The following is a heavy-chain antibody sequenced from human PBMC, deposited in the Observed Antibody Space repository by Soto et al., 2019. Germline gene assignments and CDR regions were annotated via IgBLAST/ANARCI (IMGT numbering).Heavy chain of an antibody. CDR2: ISSSGSTI. CDR1: GFTFSDYY. Sequence: GGSLRLSCAASGFTFSDYYMSWIRQAPGKGLEWVSYISSSGSTIYYADSVKGRFTISRDNAKNSLYLQMNSLRAEDTAVYYCARVEGAGCCFSIFGVADAFSIWGQGTVVPGSS. V-gene: IGHV3-11*01. D-gene: IGHD3-3*01. CDR3: ARVEGAGCCFSIFGVADAFSI. J-gene: IGHJ3*02.